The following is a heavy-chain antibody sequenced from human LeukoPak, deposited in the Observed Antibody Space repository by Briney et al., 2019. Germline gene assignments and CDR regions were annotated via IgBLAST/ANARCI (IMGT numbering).Heavy chain of an antibody. V-gene: IGHV3-48*01. Sequence: GGSLRLSCAASGFIFSSYSMNWVRQAPGKGLEWVSYISSSSSTMYYAASVKGRFSISRDNAQNSLYLQMNSLRVEDTAVYYCARDGTQGSKFRYMDVWGKGTTVIISS. CDR3: ARDGTQGSKFRYMDV. CDR1: GFIFSSYS. D-gene: IGHD1-26*01. CDR2: ISSSSSTM. J-gene: IGHJ6*03.